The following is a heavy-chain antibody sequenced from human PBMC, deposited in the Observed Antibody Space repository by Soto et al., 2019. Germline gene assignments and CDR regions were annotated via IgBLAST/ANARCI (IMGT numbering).Heavy chain of an antibody. CDR3: ARVVVEMATIYYYYGMDV. J-gene: IGHJ6*02. D-gene: IGHD5-12*01. CDR2: INHSGST. CDR1: GGSFSGYY. V-gene: IGHV4-34*01. Sequence: PSETLSLTCAVYGGSFSGYYWSWIRQPPGKGLEWIGEINHSGSTNYNPSLKSRVTISVDTSKNQFSLKLSSVTAADTAVYYCARVVVEMATIYYYYGMDVWGQGTTVTV.